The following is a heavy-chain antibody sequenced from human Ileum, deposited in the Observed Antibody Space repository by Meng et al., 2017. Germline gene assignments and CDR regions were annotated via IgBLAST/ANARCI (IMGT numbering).Heavy chain of an antibody. CDR1: GGSISSSIR. D-gene: IGHD3-10*01. J-gene: IGHJ4*02. V-gene: IGHV4-4*02. CDR3: ARGVVSGSHYNTY. Sequence: QVQLQESGPGLVKPSGTLSLTSAVSGGSISSSIRWSWVRQPPEKGLEWIGEIHHSGTTNYSPSLKSRLTISVDKSKNQFSLKLQSVTAADTAVYFCARGVVSGSHYNTYWGQGILVTVSS. CDR2: IHHSGTT.